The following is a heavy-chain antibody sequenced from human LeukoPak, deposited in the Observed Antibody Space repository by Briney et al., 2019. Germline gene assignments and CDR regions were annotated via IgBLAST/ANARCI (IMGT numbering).Heavy chain of an antibody. CDR3: AKEKVGAPGY. J-gene: IGHJ4*02. D-gene: IGHD1-26*01. Sequence: GGSLRLSCAASGFTFSSYAMSWVRQAPGKGLEWISTISGSGGNTYHADSVKGRFTISRDNSKNTLYLQMNSLRAEDTAVYYCAKEKVGAPGYWGQGTLVTVSS. CDR2: ISGSGGNT. V-gene: IGHV3-23*01. CDR1: GFTFSSYA.